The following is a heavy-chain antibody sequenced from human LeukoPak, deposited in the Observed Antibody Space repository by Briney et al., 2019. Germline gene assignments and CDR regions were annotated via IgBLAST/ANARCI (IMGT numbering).Heavy chain of an antibody. Sequence: ASVKVSCKASGGTFSSYAISWVRQAPGQGLEWMGGIIPIFGTANYAQKFQGRVTITADESTSTAYMELSSLRSEDTAVYYCARGGHYDILTGYPGSNWFDPWGQGTLVTVSS. V-gene: IGHV1-69*13. CDR2: IIPIFGTA. J-gene: IGHJ5*02. CDR1: GGTFSSYA. CDR3: ARGGHYDILTGYPGSNWFDP. D-gene: IGHD3-9*01.